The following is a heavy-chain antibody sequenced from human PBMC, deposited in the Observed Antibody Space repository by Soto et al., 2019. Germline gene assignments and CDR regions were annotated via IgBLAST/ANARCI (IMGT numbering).Heavy chain of an antibody. J-gene: IGHJ4*02. Sequence: PSETLSLTCTVSGGSINTYYWSWIRQRPGKGLEWIGYIYDNGSTKYSPSLTSRVTISVDTSKNQFSLKLSSVTAADTAVYYCARTPLLWGQGTMVTVSS. CDR3: ARTPLL. CDR1: GGSINTYY. CDR2: IYDNGST. D-gene: IGHD1-26*01. V-gene: IGHV4-59*12.